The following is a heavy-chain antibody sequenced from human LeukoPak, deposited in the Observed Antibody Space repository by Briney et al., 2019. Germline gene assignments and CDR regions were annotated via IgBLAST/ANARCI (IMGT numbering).Heavy chain of an antibody. Sequence: ASVNVSCKASGYTFTGEYMHWVRQAPGQGLEWMGWINPNSGGTNYAQKFQGRVTMTRDTSISTAYMELSRLRSDDTAVYYCAREGIQVWLLGAYWGQGTLVTVSS. CDR3: AREGIQVWLLGAY. V-gene: IGHV1-2*02. J-gene: IGHJ4*02. D-gene: IGHD5-18*01. CDR2: INPNSGGT. CDR1: GYTFTGEY.